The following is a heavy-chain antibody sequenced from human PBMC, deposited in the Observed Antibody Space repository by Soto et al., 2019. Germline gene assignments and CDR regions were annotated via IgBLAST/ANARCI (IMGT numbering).Heavy chain of an antibody. D-gene: IGHD3-3*01. CDR3: ARGPPLLRFLDP. V-gene: IGHV4-59*01. Sequence: PSETLSLTCTVSGGSISSYYWSWIRQPPGKGLEWIGYIYYSGSTNYNPSLKSRVTISVDTSKNQFSLKLSSVTAADTAVYYCARGPPLLRFLDPWGQGTLVTVSS. CDR2: IYYSGST. J-gene: IGHJ5*02. CDR1: GGSISSYY.